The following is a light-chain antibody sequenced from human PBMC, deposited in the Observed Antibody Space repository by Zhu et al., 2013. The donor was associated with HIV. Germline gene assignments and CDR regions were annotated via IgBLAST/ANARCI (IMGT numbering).Light chain of an antibody. Sequence: EIVMTQSPATLSVSPGERATLSCRASQSVDTNLGWYQQKPGQGPRLLIYGASTRATGIPDRFSGSGSGTESTLTISSLQSEDFAVYYCQQYHNWPPLSFGGGTTGGD. CDR2: GAS. CDR1: QSVDTN. CDR3: QQYHNWPPLS. J-gene: IGKJ4*01. V-gene: IGKV3-15*01.